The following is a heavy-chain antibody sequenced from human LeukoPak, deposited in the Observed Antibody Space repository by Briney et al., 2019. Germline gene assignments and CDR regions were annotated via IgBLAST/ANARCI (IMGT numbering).Heavy chain of an antibody. Sequence: GASVKVSCKASGGTFSSYAISWVRQAPGQGLEWMGRIIPILGIANYAQKFQGRVTITADKSTNTAYMELSSLRSEDTAVYYCARGTNTRDGYNPFDYWGQGTLVTVSS. J-gene: IGHJ4*02. D-gene: IGHD5-24*01. CDR1: GGTFSSYA. CDR2: IIPILGIA. CDR3: ARGTNTRDGYNPFDY. V-gene: IGHV1-69*04.